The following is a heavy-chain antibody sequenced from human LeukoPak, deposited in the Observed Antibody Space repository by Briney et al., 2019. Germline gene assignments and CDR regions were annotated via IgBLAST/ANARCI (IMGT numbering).Heavy chain of an antibody. CDR2: IFHTGNT. CDR3: ARDGGVAVSGPPGY. D-gene: IGHD6-19*01. V-gene: IGHV4-38-2*02. J-gene: IGHJ4*02. CDR1: GYSLSSGYY. Sequence: SETLSLTCVVSGYSLSSGYYWGWIRQPPGKGLEWIGSIFHTGNTYYNPSLKSRVTMSVDTSKNQFSLKLSSVTAADTAVYYCARDGGVAVSGPPGYWGQGTLVTVSS.